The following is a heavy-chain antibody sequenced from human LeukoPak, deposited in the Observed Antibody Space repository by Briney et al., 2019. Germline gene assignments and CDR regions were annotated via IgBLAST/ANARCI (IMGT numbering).Heavy chain of an antibody. CDR1: GFTFSSYA. J-gene: IGHJ3*02. CDR2: ITNDGSNT. V-gene: IGHV3-30-3*01. Sequence: GGSLRLSCAASGFTFSSYAMNWVRQAPGKGLEWVADITNDGSNTYYADSVKGRFTISRDNSKNTLYLQMNSLRAEDTAVYYCARDHAIVVVPAAPSGAFDIWGQGTMVTVSS. D-gene: IGHD2-2*01. CDR3: ARDHAIVVVPAAPSGAFDI.